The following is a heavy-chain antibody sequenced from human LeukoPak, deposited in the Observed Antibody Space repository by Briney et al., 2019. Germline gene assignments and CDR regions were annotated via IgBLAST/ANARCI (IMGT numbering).Heavy chain of an antibody. V-gene: IGHV3-33*06. Sequence: AGSLRLSCTASGFMFSRLGMQWVRQAPGEGLKWVAMIWHDGSVEEYADSVKGRFTISRDNSQNILDLQMNSLRDDDTAVYYCAKEGDQFRGYLDAWGKGTTVTVSS. J-gene: IGHJ6*03. CDR3: AKEGDQFRGYLDA. CDR1: GFMFSRLG. CDR2: IWHDGSVE. D-gene: IGHD3-16*01.